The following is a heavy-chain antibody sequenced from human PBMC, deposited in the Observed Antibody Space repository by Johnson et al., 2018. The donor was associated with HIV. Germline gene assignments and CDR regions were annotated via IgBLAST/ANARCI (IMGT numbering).Heavy chain of an antibody. CDR3: ARGGRKWELLGDDAFDI. CDR1: GFAFSGHN. CDR2: ISSSGSTR. V-gene: IGHV3-11*04. Sequence: QVQLVESGGGSVKPGGSLRLSCASSGFAFSGHNMGWIRQAPGKGLEFVSYISSSGSTRYYADSVKGRFTISTDNAKNSLYLQMNSLRAGDTAVYYCARGGRKWELLGDDAFDIWGQGTMVTVSS. J-gene: IGHJ3*02. D-gene: IGHD1-26*01.